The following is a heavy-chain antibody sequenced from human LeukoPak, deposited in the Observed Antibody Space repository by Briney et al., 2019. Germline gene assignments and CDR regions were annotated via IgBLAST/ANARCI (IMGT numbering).Heavy chain of an antibody. D-gene: IGHD3-3*01. Sequence: ASVKVSCKASGYTFTGYYMHWVRQAPGQGLEWMGRINPNSGGTNYAQKFQGRVTMTRDTSISTAYMELSRLRSDDTAVYYCARVRGWSSQFDAFDIWGKGTMVTVSS. J-gene: IGHJ3*02. CDR3: ARVRGWSSQFDAFDI. V-gene: IGHV1-2*06. CDR2: INPNSGGT. CDR1: GYTFTGYY.